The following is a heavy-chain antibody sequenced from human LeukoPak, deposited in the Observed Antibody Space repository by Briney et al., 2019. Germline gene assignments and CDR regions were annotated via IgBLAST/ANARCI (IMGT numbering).Heavy chain of an antibody. D-gene: IGHD5-18*01. V-gene: IGHV3-11*01. CDR3: ARDLWRIHGYDAFDI. CDR1: GFSFSDYY. Sequence: GGSLRLSCAASGFSFSDYYMSWLRQAPGKGLEWISYISADATTMYYGDSVKGRFIISRDNAKNSLHLQMNSLRVDDTAVYYCARDLWRIHGYDAFDIWGQGTMVTVSS. CDR2: ISADATTM. J-gene: IGHJ3*02.